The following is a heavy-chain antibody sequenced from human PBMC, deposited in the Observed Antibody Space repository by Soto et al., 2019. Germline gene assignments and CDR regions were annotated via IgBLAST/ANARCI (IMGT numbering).Heavy chain of an antibody. Sequence: QVQLVESGGGVVQPGRSLRLSCAASGFTFSSYGMHWVRQAPGKGLEWVVVIWYDGSNKYYADSVKGRFTISRDNSKNTLYRQMNSLRAEDTAVYYCARDSLNYYDSSGYYYPYYYGMDVWGQGTTVTVSS. CDR1: GFTFSSYG. V-gene: IGHV3-33*01. J-gene: IGHJ6*02. CDR2: IWYDGSNK. D-gene: IGHD3-22*01. CDR3: ARDSLNYYDSSGYYYPYYYGMDV.